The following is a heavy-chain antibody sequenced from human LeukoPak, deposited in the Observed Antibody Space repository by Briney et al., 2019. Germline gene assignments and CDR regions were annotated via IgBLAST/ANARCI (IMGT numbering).Heavy chain of an antibody. CDR2: IYYSGST. V-gene: IGHV4-30-4*07. D-gene: IGHD1/OR15-1a*01. CDR1: GGSISSGGYS. J-gene: IGHJ4*02. Sequence: NPSETLSLTCAVSGGSISSGGYSWSWIRQPPGKGLEWIGYIYYSGSTYYNPSLKSRVTISVDTSKNQFSLKLSSVTAADTAVYYCARGTRKQRTFDYWGQGTLVTVSS. CDR3: ARGTRKQRTFDY.